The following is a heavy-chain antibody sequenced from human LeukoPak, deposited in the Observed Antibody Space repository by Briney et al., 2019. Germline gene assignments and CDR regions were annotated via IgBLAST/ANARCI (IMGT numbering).Heavy chain of an antibody. CDR3: ARERGDIVVEESYYYYYYYMDV. J-gene: IGHJ6*03. V-gene: IGHV3-30-3*01. D-gene: IGHD2-15*01. Sequence: AGGSLRLSCAASGFTFDDYAMHWVRQAPGKGLEWVAVISYDGSNKYYADSVKGRFTISRDNSKNTLYLQMNSLRAEDTAVYYCARERGDIVVEESYYYYYYYMDVWGKGTTVTVSS. CDR1: GFTFDDYA. CDR2: ISYDGSNK.